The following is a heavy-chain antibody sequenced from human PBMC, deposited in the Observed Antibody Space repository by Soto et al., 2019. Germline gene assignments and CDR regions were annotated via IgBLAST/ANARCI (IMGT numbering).Heavy chain of an antibody. V-gene: IGHV4-34*01. Sequence: SETLSLTCAVYGGSFSGYYWSWIRQPPGKGLEWIGEIGHSGGTVYNPYLESRVTISGDSSNNQFSLKLNSVTAADTAVYYCARHGGYYFDYWGQGAPVTVSS. J-gene: IGHJ4*02. D-gene: IGHD3-16*01. CDR3: ARHGGYYFDY. CDR1: GGSFSGYY. CDR2: IGHSGGT.